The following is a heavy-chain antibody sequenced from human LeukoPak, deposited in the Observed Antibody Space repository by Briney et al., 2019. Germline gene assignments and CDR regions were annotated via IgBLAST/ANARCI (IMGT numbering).Heavy chain of an antibody. CDR1: GFTFDDYA. D-gene: IGHD4-17*01. CDR3: AKDGAATLTSVDY. J-gene: IGHJ4*02. V-gene: IGHV3-9*01. CDR2: ISWNSGSI. Sequence: GGSLRLSCAASGFTFDDYAMHWVRQAPGKGLEWVSGISWNSGSIGYADSVKGRFTISRDNSKNTLYLQMNSLRAEDTAAYFCAKDGAATLTSVDYWGQGTLVTVSS.